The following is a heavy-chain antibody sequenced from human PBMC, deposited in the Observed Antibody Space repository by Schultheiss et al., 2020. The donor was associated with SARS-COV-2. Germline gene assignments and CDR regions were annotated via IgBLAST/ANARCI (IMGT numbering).Heavy chain of an antibody. CDR3: ARERRSTSANPGAFDI. CDR2: ISAYNGNT. D-gene: IGHD2-2*01. Sequence: ASVKVSCKASGYTFTSYGISWVRQAPGQGLEWMGWISAYNGNTNYAQKLQGRVTMTTDTSTSTAYMELSRLRSDDTAVYYCARERRSTSANPGAFDIWGQGTMVTVSS. J-gene: IGHJ3*02. V-gene: IGHV1-18*01. CDR1: GYTFTSYG.